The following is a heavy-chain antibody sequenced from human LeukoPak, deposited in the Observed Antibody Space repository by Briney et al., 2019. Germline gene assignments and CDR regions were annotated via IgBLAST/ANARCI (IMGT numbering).Heavy chain of an antibody. CDR2: INGNGGSR. CDR3: ARGSSFHNY. CDR1: GFIFEEYG. Sequence: PGGSLRPSCAASGFIFEEYGMTWVRQAPGKGLVWVSGINGNGGSRGYAASVKGRFTISRDNANNSLYLQMNSLRAEDTALYFCARGSSFHNYWGQGTLVTVSS. V-gene: IGHV3-20*04. D-gene: IGHD6-6*01. J-gene: IGHJ4*02.